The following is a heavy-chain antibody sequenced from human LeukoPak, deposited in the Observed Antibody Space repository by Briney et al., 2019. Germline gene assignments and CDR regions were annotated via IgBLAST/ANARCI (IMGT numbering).Heavy chain of an antibody. D-gene: IGHD3-10*01. CDR2: IRESGGGT. CDR1: GFTLSNYD. J-gene: IGHJ4*02. CDR3: ARRGIVVRGFLIGLHKQAYYFDY. Sequence: GGSLRLSCAAPGFTLSNYDMIWVRQAPGRGLEWVSGIRESGGGTYYTDSVKGRFTVSRDNSKNTVYLQMNSLRGEDTAVYYCARRGIVVRGFLIGLHKQAYYFDYWGQGALVTVSS. V-gene: IGHV3-23*01.